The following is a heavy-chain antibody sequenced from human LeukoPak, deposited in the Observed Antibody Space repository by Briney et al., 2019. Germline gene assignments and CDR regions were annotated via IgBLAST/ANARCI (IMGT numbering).Heavy chain of an antibody. CDR3: ARLNAWWDILTGYYKAIFDY. V-gene: IGHV4-61*02. D-gene: IGHD3-9*01. Sequence: SETLSLTCTVSGGSISSGSYYWSWIRQPAGKGLEWIGRIYTSGSTNYNPSLKSRVTISVDTSKNQFSLKLSSVTAADTAVYYCARLNAWWDILTGYYKAIFDYWGQGTLVTVSS. CDR2: IYTSGST. CDR1: GGSISSGSYY. J-gene: IGHJ4*02.